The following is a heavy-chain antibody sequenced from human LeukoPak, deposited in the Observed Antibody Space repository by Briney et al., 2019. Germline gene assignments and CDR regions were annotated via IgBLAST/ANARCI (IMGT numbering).Heavy chain of an antibody. V-gene: IGHV5-51*01. D-gene: IGHD2-15*01. CDR1: GYSFTSYW. J-gene: IGHJ4*02. CDR2: IYPGDSDT. CDR3: ARGDCSGGSCYPDY. Sequence: GEFLKISCNGSGYSFTSYWIRWVRQLPGKGLEWMGIIYPGDSDTRYSPSFQGQVTISADKSISTAYLQWSSLKASDTAMYYCARGDCSGGSCYPDYWGQGTLVTVSS.